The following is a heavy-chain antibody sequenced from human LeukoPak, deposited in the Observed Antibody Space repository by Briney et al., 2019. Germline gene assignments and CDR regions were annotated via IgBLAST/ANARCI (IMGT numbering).Heavy chain of an antibody. D-gene: IGHD3-3*01. Sequence: SVKVSCKASGGTFSSYAISWVRQAPGQGLEWMGGIIPIFGTANYAQKFQGRVTITADESTSTAYMELSSLRSEDTAVYYCARETLNVLRFLEWSIFGLDYWGQGTLVTVSS. CDR3: ARETLNVLRFLEWSIFGLDY. CDR2: IIPIFGTA. CDR1: GGTFSSYA. J-gene: IGHJ4*02. V-gene: IGHV1-69*13.